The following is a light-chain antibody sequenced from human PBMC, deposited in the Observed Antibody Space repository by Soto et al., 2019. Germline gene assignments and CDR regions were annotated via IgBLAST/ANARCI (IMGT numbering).Light chain of an antibody. Sequence: QSALTQPASVSGSPGQSITISCTGTSSDVGGYNYVSWYQHHPGKAPKVMIYEVSNRPSGVSNRFSGSKSGNTASLTIAGLQAEDEADYFCSSFTSSPTLDWVFGGGTKLTVL. CDR3: SSFTSSPTLDWV. CDR2: EVS. CDR1: SSDVGGYNY. J-gene: IGLJ3*02. V-gene: IGLV2-14*01.